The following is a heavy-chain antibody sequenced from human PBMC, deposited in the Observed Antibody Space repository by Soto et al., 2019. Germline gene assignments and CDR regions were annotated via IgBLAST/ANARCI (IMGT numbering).Heavy chain of an antibody. D-gene: IGHD3-3*01. CDR3: AREGKNKVLVWLLSPPPFGLDV. CDR1: GFTFSSYS. Sequence: VGSLRLSCAASGFTFSSYSMNWVRQAPGKGLEWVSYISSSSSTIYYADSVKGRFTISRDNAKNSLYLQMNSLRDEDTAVYYCAREGKNKVLVWLLSPPPFGLDVWGQGTTVTVSS. J-gene: IGHJ6*02. CDR2: ISSSSSTI. V-gene: IGHV3-48*02.